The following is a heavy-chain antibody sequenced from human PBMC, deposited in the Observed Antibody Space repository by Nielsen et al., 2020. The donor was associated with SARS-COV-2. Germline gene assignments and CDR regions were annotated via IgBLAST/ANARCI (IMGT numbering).Heavy chain of an antibody. Sequence: GESLKISCAASGFTFSRHIMNWVRQAPGKGLEWVSSISGSSSTIYYSDSVKGRFTISRDNSKNTLFLQMNSLRAEDTAVYYCASSGWLDYWGQGTRVTVSS. D-gene: IGHD6-19*01. V-gene: IGHV3-48*01. CDR2: ISGSSSTI. CDR3: ASSGWLDY. J-gene: IGHJ4*02. CDR1: GFTFSRHI.